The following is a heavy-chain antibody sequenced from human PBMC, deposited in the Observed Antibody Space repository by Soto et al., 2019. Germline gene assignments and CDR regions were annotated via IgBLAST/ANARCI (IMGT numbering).Heavy chain of an antibody. CDR2: IIPIFGTA. CDR1: GGTFSSYA. Sequence: SVKVSCKASGGTFSSYAISWVRQAPGQGLEWMGGIIPIFGTANYAQKFQGRVTITADESTSTAYMELSSLRSEDTAVYYCARDRLEYYGSGSTSLYYYYGMDVWGQGTTVTVPS. J-gene: IGHJ6*02. V-gene: IGHV1-69*13. D-gene: IGHD3-10*01. CDR3: ARDRLEYYGSGSTSLYYYYGMDV.